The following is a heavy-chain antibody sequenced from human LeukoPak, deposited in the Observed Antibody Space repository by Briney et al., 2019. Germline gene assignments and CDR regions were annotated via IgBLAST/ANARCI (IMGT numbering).Heavy chain of an antibody. Sequence: GGSLSLPCAASGFSFDYYTMQWGRQAPGKGLEWVSLISWDGSSTYYGVSVKGRFTISRDNSKNALYLRMNSLRTEDTALYYCAKGISRSDSVLWFGGYHPWFDPWGQGTLLTVSS. CDR2: ISWDGSST. V-gene: IGHV3-43*01. CDR1: GFSFDYYT. J-gene: IGHJ5*02. D-gene: IGHD3-10*01. CDR3: AKGISRSDSVLWFGGYHPWFDP.